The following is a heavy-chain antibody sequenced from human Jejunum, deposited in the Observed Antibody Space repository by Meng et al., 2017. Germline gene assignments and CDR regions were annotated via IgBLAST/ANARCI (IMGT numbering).Heavy chain of an antibody. J-gene: IGHJ4*02. CDR1: GDSFNSPDYY. Sequence: QAPLQESGPGLVKPYQTLSLTCTVSGDSFNSPDYYWSWIRQPPEKGLEWIGYIYYSGSTYYNPSLKSRVSISGDTSNKQFSLKLTSVTAADTAVYYCARSPYSGSALPFFDYRGQGSLVTVSS. CDR2: IYYSGST. D-gene: IGHD1-26*01. CDR3: ARSPYSGSALPFFDY. V-gene: IGHV4-30-4*01.